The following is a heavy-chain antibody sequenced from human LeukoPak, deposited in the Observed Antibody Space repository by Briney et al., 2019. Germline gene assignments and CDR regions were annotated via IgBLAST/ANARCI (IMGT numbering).Heavy chain of an antibody. CDR2: ISYDGGDK. CDR3: VKEGVEYSYSYGDY. J-gene: IGHJ4*02. V-gene: IGHV3-30*18. D-gene: IGHD3-16*01. Sequence: KSLRLSCAASGFSFNNYAMYWVRQAPGKGLEWVALISYDGGDKYYAESMKGRITISRDNAENTLYLQMNNLRPDDTAFYFCVKEGVEYSYSYGDYWGQGTLVTVSS. CDR1: GFSFNNYA.